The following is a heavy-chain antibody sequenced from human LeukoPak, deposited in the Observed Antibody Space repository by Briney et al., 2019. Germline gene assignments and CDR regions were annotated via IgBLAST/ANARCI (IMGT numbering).Heavy chain of an antibody. CDR1: GGTFSSYA. CDR2: IIPIFGTA. D-gene: IGHD2-2*01. V-gene: IGHV1-69*05. CDR3: ARGGVAIPAANNWFDP. Sequence: WASVKVSCKASGGTFSSYAISWVRQAPGQGLEWMGGIIPIFGTANYAQKFQGRVTITTDESTSTAYMELRSLRSDDTAVYFCARGGVAIPAANNWFDPWGQGTLVTVSS. J-gene: IGHJ5*02.